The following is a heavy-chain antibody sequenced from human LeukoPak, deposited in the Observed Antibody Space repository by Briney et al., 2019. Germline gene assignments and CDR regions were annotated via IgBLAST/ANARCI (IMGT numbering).Heavy chain of an antibody. CDR3: ARGRRPRYCSSTSCSRANFDY. J-gene: IGHJ4*02. D-gene: IGHD2-2*01. V-gene: IGHV4-4*07. CDR1: GDSISSFY. Sequence: PSETLSLTCTVSGDSISSFYWSWIPQPAGKGLKWFGHFNSRRSTNYNPCLKSRVTISVDTSKNQFSLKLSSVTAADTAVYYCARGRRPRYCSSTSCSRANFDYWGQGTLVTVSS. CDR2: FNSRRST.